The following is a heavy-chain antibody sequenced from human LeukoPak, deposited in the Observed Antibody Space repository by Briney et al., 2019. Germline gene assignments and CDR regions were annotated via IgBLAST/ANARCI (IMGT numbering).Heavy chain of an antibody. J-gene: IGHJ4*02. CDR3: ARHLSRGQNFDY. Sequence: GGSLRLSCAASGFTFSNSWMSWFRQAPGQRLEWVASIKDDGSDTYYLESAKGRFTISRDNAKTSLFLQMDGLRADDTAVFFCARHLSRGQNFDYWGQGTLVTVSS. V-gene: IGHV3-7*01. CDR2: IKDDGSDT. CDR1: GFTFSNSW.